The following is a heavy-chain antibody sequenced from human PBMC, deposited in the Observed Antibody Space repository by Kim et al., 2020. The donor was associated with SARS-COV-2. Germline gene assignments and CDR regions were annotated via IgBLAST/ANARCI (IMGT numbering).Heavy chain of an antibody. Sequence: NTQYSQKFQGRITISRDSSASTAYMELNSLRSEDTAVYYCAREVRSSFDYWGQGTLVTVSS. CDR3: AREVRSSFDY. CDR2: NT. D-gene: IGHD3-10*01. V-gene: IGHV1-3*01. J-gene: IGHJ4*02.